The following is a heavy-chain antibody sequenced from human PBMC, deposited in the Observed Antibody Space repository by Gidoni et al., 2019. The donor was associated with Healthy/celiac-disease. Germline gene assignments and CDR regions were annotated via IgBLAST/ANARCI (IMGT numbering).Heavy chain of an antibody. CDR3: ARAYYDFWSGYWGLFDP. J-gene: IGHJ5*02. D-gene: IGHD3-3*01. CDR2: ISSSGSTI. CDR1: GLTFSSYE. Sequence: EVQLVESGGGLVQPGGSLSLSCAASGLTFSSYEMNWVRQAPGKGLEWVSYISSSGSTIYYADSVKGRFTISRDNAKNSLYLQMNSLRAEDTAVYYCARAYYDFWSGYWGLFDPWGQGTLVTVSS. V-gene: IGHV3-48*03.